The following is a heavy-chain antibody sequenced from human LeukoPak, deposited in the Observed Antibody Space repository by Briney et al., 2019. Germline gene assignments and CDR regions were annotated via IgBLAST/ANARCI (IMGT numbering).Heavy chain of an antibody. CDR1: GFTFSHYW. J-gene: IGHJ4*02. D-gene: IGHD5-12*01. V-gene: IGHV3-7*01. Sequence: PGGSLRLSCAASGFTFSHYWMTWVRQAPGKGLEGVAQINQDGSEEYYMDSVKGRFTISRDNAKNSVFLQMNSLRAEDTAVYYCVRDGGVSGYDLLDYWGQGTLVTVSS. CDR3: VRDGGVSGYDLLDY. CDR2: INQDGSEE.